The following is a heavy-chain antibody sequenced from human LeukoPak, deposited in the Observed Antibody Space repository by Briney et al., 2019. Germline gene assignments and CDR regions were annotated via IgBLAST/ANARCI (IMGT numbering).Heavy chain of an antibody. D-gene: IGHD3-3*01. J-gene: IGHJ6*02. CDR2: IIPIFGTA. CDR3: ARGYDFWSGYAGFYYYGMDV. Sequence: ASVKVSCKAFGGTFSSYAISWVRQAPGQGLERMGGIIPIFGTANYAQKFQGRVTITADESTSTAYMELSSLRSEDTAVYYCARGYDFWSGYAGFYYYGMDVWGQGTTVTVSS. CDR1: GGTFSSYA. V-gene: IGHV1-69*13.